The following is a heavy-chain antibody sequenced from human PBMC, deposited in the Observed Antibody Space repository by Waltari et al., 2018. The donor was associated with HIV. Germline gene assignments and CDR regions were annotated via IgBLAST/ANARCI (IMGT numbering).Heavy chain of an antibody. CDR2: MNPNGGNT. CDR3: ARNSSAKGNRYFYYGLDV. J-gene: IGHJ6*02. Sequence: QVYLVQSGPEVKRPGASVKISCKAYGYTFINFAVTWVRQAAAQGPGWLGWMNPNGGNTASPYIFEERVTMTADVSTATAYMEMSGLTPEDTAIYYCARNSSAKGNRYFYYGLDVWGQGTPVTV. V-gene: IGHV1-8*02. D-gene: IGHD3-22*01. CDR1: GYTFINFA.